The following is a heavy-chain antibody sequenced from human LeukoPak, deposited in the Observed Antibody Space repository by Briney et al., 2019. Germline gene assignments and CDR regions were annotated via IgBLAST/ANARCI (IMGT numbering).Heavy chain of an antibody. Sequence: PGGSLRLSCAASGFTFSSYGMHWVRQAPGKGLEWVAVIWYGGSNKYYADSVKGRFTISRDNSKNTLYLQMNSLRAEDTAVYYCAKDHRVFGEWSAMDVWGKGTTVTVSS. V-gene: IGHV3-30*02. CDR1: GFTFSSYG. D-gene: IGHD3-3*01. J-gene: IGHJ6*03. CDR2: IWYGGSNK. CDR3: AKDHRVFGEWSAMDV.